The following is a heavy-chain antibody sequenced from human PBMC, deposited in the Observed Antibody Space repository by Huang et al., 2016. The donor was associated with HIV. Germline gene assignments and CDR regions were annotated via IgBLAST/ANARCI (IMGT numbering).Heavy chain of an antibody. V-gene: IGHV4-39*01. D-gene: IGHD6-19*01. CDR3: ARHGRVAGHYYNNMDV. CDR2: IYYSGNT. CDR1: GGSISSSSYY. J-gene: IGHJ6*02. Sequence: LQLQESGPGLVKSSETLSLICTVSGGSISSSSYYWGWIRQHPGKGPEWSGSIYYSGNTYYNPPLKSRVTISVDTSKNQFSLKVNSVTAADTAVYYCARHGRVAGHYYNNMDVWSRGTTVTVSS.